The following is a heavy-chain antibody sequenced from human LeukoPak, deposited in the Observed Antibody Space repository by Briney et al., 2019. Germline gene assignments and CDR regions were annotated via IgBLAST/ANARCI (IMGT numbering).Heavy chain of an antibody. CDR2: ISYDGSNK. Sequence: GGSLRLSCAASGFTFSSYAMRWVRQAPGKGLEWVAVISYDGSNKYYADSVKGRFTISRDNSKNTLYLQMNSLRAEDTAVYYCARVATTVTTFDSYDYWGQGTLVTVSS. CDR3: ARVATTVTTFDSYDY. D-gene: IGHD4-17*01. CDR1: GFTFSSYA. V-gene: IGHV3-30-3*01. J-gene: IGHJ4*02.